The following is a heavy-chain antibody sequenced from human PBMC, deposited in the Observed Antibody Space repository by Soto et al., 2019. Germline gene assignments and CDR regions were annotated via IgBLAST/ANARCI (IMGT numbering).Heavy chain of an antibody. Sequence: ASVNVSCKASGYTFTSYGISWVRQAPGQGLEWMGWISAYNGNTNYAQKLQGRVTMTTDTSTSTAYMELRSLRSDDTAVYYCARDLDPHPPDAYDIWGQGTMVIVSS. J-gene: IGHJ3*02. CDR3: ARDLDPHPPDAYDI. CDR1: GYTFTSYG. V-gene: IGHV1-18*01. CDR2: ISAYNGNT.